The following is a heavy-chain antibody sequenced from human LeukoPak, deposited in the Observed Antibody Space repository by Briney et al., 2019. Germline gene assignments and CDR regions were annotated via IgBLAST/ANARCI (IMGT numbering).Heavy chain of an antibody. CDR1: GGSFNDYY. CDR2: INLRGST. V-gene: IGHV4-34*01. D-gene: IGHD2-21*02. Sequence: PSETLSLTCAVYGGSFNDYYWNWIRQPPGKGLEWIGEINLRGSTTYNPSLKSRVTISLDESKNQFSLKLSSVTAADTAVYYCARTYCGGDCRGYYYHYYMDVWGKGTTVTISS. J-gene: IGHJ6*03. CDR3: ARTYCGGDCRGYYYHYYMDV.